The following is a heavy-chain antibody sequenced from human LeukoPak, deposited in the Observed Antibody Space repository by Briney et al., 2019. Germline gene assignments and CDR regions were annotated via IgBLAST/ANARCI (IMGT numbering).Heavy chain of an antibody. CDR2: FDPEDGET. D-gene: IGHD3-22*01. CDR3: ARDVASSGYYWD. J-gene: IGHJ4*02. Sequence: ASVKVSCKVSGYTLTELSMHWVRQAPGKGLEWMGGFDPEDGETIYAQKFQGRVTMTRDTSTSTVYMEVSSLRSEDTAVYYCARDVASSGYYWDWGQGTLVTVSS. CDR1: GYTLTELS. V-gene: IGHV1-24*01.